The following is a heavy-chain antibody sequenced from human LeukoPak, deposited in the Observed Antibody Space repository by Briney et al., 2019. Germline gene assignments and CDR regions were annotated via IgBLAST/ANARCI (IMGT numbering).Heavy chain of an antibody. CDR2: ISSSGSTI. J-gene: IGHJ4*02. Sequence: GGSLRLSCAASGFTFSSYSMNWVRQAPGKGLEWVSYISSSGSTIYYADSVKGRFTISRDNAKNSLYLQMNSLRAEDTAVYYCARERGNGFDYWGQGTLVTVSS. CDR3: ARERGNGFDY. V-gene: IGHV3-48*04. CDR1: GFTFSSYS. D-gene: IGHD1-1*01.